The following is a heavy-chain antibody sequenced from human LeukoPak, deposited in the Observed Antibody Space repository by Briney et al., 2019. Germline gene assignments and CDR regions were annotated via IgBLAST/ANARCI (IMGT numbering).Heavy chain of an antibody. Sequence: ASVKVSCKASGYTFTGYYMHWVRQAPGQGLEWMGWINPSSGGTNYAQKFQGRVTMTRDTSISTAYMELSRLRSDDTAVYYCARGFYYDSSGYPFDYWGQGTLVTVSS. CDR2: INPSSGGT. V-gene: IGHV1-2*02. J-gene: IGHJ4*02. CDR1: GYTFTGYY. D-gene: IGHD3-22*01. CDR3: ARGFYYDSSGYPFDY.